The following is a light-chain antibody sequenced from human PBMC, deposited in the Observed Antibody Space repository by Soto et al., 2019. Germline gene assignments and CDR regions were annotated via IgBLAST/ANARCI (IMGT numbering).Light chain of an antibody. CDR3: SSYTSSSLYV. CDR2: DVG. CDR1: SSDVGGYDY. J-gene: IGLJ1*01. Sequence: QSVLTQPASVSGSPGQSITISCTGTSSDVGGYDYVSWYQHHPGKAPKLMIYDVGNRPSGVSNRFSGSKSGNTASLTIFGLQAEDEADYYCSSYTSSSLYVFGTGTKVTVL. V-gene: IGLV2-14*03.